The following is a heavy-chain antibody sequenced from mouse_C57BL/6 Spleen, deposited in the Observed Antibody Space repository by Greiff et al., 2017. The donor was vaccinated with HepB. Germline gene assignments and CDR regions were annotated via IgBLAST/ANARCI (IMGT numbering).Heavy chain of an antibody. CDR2: IYPGDGDT. D-gene: IGHD2-5*01. J-gene: IGHJ3*01. CDR1: GYAFSSSW. CDR3: AREAYYSNPPFAY. Sequence: QVQLQQSGPELVKPGASVKISCKASGYAFSSSWMNWVKQRPGKGLEWIGRIYPGDGDTNYNGKFKGKATLTADKSSSTAYMQLSSLTSEDSAVYFCAREAYYSNPPFAYWGQGTLVTVSA. V-gene: IGHV1-82*01.